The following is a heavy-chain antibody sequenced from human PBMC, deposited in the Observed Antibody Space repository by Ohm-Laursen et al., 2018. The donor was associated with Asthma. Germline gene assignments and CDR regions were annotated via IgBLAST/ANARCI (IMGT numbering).Heavy chain of an antibody. D-gene: IGHD1-1*01. CDR2: IYHSVST. Sequence: PSQTLSLTCPVSGGSISSYYWSWIRQPPGKGLEWIGYIYHSVSTYYSPSLKNRVTISGDTSKNQFSLNLSFVTAADTAMYYCARGPMHDYYFDTWGQGTLVTVSS. CDR1: GGSISSYY. J-gene: IGHJ4*02. CDR3: ARGPMHDYYFDT. V-gene: IGHV4-30-4*01.